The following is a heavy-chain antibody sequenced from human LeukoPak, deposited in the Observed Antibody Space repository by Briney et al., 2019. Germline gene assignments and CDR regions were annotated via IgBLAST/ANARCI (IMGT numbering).Heavy chain of an antibody. J-gene: IGHJ6*04. D-gene: IGHD3-10*02. CDR2: INNGGTST. Sequence: PGGSLRLSCAASGLTFTNFWMHWVRQVPGKGLVWVSRINNGGTSTAYADSVKGRFTISRDNAKNTLNLQMNSLRAEDSAVYYCAELGITMIGGVWGKGTTVTISS. CDR1: GLTFTNFW. V-gene: IGHV3-74*01. CDR3: AELGITMIGGV.